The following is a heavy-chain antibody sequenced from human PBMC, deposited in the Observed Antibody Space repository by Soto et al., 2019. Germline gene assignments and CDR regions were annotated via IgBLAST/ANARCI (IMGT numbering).Heavy chain of an antibody. Sequence: QVQLVQSGAEVKKPGASVKVSCKASGYTFTNYYIHWVRQAPGQGLEWMGWIDGDSGDTKDAQKFQGWVTRTRDTSINTAYMELSRLTSADTAVYYCARTPNNGRAGVYGMDVWGQGTTVTVSS. J-gene: IGHJ6*02. V-gene: IGHV1-2*04. CDR3: ARTPNNGRAGVYGMDV. CDR1: GYTFTNYY. D-gene: IGHD2-8*01. CDR2: IDGDSGDT.